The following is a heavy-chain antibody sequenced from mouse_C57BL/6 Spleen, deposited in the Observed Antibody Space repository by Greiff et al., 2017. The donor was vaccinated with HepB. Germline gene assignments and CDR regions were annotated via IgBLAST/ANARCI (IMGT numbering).Heavy chain of an antibody. CDR3: ARPLHYGSTYWYCDV. J-gene: IGHJ1*03. D-gene: IGHD1-1*01. CDR2: IDPSDSYT. CDR1: GYTFTSYW. Sequence: QVQLQQPGAELVMPGASVKLSCKASGYTFTSYWMHWVKQRPGQGLEWIGEIDPSDSYTNYNQKFKGKSTLTVDKSSSTAYMQLSSLTSEDSAVYYCARPLHYGSTYWYCDVWGTGTTVTVSS. V-gene: IGHV1-69*01.